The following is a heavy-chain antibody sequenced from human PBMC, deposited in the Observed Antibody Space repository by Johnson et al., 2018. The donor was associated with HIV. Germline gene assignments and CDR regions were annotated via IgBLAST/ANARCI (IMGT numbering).Heavy chain of an antibody. CDR2: ISYDGSDK. D-gene: IGHD5-12*01. V-gene: IGHV3-30*04. Sequence: QVQLVESGGGLVQPGRSLRLSCAASGFTFSSYAMHWVRQAPGKGLEWVAVISYDGSDKYYADSVKGRFTISRDNSKNTLYLQMNSLRAEDTALYYCAKDLQSGATTHAFDIWGQGTMVTVSS. J-gene: IGHJ3*02. CDR3: AKDLQSGATTHAFDI. CDR1: GFTFSSYA.